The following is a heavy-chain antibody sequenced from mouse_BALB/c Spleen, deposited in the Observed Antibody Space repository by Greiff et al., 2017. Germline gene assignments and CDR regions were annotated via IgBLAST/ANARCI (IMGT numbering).Heavy chain of an antibody. D-gene: IGHD2-1*01. CDR3: ARGENYGNYKDYAMDY. J-gene: IGHJ4*01. CDR1: GYTFTSYV. V-gene: IGHV1-14*01. Sequence: EVKVVESGPELVKPGSSVKMSCKASGYTFTSYVMHWVKQKPGQGLEWIGYINPYNDGTKYNEKFKGKATLTSDKSSSTAYMELSSLTSEDSAVYYCARGENYGNYKDYAMDYWGQGTSVTVSS. CDR2: INPYNDGT.